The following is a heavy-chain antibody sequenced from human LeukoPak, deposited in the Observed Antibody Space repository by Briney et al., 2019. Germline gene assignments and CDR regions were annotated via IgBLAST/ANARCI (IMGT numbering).Heavy chain of an antibody. CDR2: INSDGSST. CDR1: RFTFTKYW. CDR3: TDLSNGDAFDI. V-gene: IGHV3-74*01. Sequence: GGSLRHSCAASRFTFTKYWMHWVRPAPGKGPGWGARINSDGSSTNYAHSLKSRVTITRDNAKNTQYLEMNSMRAEDTAVYYCTDLSNGDAFDIWGQGTMVTVSS. D-gene: IGHD2-8*01. J-gene: IGHJ3*02.